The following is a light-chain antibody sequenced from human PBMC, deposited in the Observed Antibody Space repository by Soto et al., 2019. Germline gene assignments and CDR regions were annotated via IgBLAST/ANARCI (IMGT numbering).Light chain of an antibody. CDR3: GEDHGRGRNFVVV. CDR1: SGYSNYK. Sequence: QLVLTQPPSASASLGASVTLTCTLSSGYSNYKVDWYQQRPGKGPRFVMRVGTGGIVGSKGDGIPDRFSVLGSGLNRYLTIKNTQEEVESDYHWGEDHGRGRNFVVVFGGGTKLTV. J-gene: IGLJ2*01. V-gene: IGLV9-49*01. CDR2: VGTGGIVG.